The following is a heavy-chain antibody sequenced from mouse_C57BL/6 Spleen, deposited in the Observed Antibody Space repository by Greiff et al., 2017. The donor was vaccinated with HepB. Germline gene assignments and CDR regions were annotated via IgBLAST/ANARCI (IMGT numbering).Heavy chain of an antibody. V-gene: IGHV1-64*01. CDR2: IHPNSGST. CDR3: AYDYDVGFDY. D-gene: IGHD2-4*01. Sequence: QVQLQQSGAELVKPGASVKLSCKASGYTFTSYWMHWVKQRPGQGLEWIGMIHPNSGSTNYNEKFKSKATLTVDKSSSTAYMQLSSLTSEDSAVYYCAYDYDVGFDYWGQGTTLTVSS. CDR1: GYTFTSYW. J-gene: IGHJ2*01.